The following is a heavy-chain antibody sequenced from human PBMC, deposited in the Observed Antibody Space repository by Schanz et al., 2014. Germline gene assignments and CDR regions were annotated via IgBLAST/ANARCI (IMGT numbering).Heavy chain of an antibody. D-gene: IGHD1-26*01. CDR3: ARDGGREGEKGEGEG. V-gene: IGHV3-53*01. Sequence: GPLVASGGGLIQPGGSLRLSCAVSGFTVTTNYMSCPRPLPGKGLEWISSMYINSGSTQYADSVKVRFIISRDSSKNTLFLQMNSLRAEDTAVYFCARDGGREGEKGEGEGWGQGTLGNVSS. CDR1: GFTVTTNY. J-gene: IGHJ1*01. CDR2: MYINSGST.